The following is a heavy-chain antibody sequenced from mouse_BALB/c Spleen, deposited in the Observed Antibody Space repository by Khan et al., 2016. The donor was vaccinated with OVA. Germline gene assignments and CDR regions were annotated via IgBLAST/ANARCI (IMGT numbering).Heavy chain of an antibody. CDR2: ISYSGST. CDR3: ARSEYGNRMDY. V-gene: IGHV3-2*02. J-gene: IGHJ4*01. Sequence: EVQLQESGPGLVKPSQSLSLTCTVTGYSITSDYAWNWIRQFPGNKLEWMGYISYSGSTSYNPSLKSRISITRDTSKNQFFLQLNSVTTEETATYYCARSEYGNRMDYWGQGTSVTVSS. CDR1: GYSITSDYA. D-gene: IGHD2-10*02.